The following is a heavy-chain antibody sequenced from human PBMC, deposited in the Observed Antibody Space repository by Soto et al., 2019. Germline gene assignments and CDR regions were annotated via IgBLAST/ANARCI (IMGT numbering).Heavy chain of an antibody. CDR2: IIPILGIA. CDR1: GGTFSSYT. J-gene: IGHJ6*02. Sequence: QVQLVQSGAAVKKPGSSVKVSCKASGGTFSSYTISWVRQAPGQGLEWMGRIIPILGIANYAQKFQGRVTITADKSTSTAYMELSSLRSEDTAVYYCAIIAVADIYGMDVWGQGTTVTVSS. CDR3: AIIAVADIYGMDV. V-gene: IGHV1-69*02. D-gene: IGHD6-19*01.